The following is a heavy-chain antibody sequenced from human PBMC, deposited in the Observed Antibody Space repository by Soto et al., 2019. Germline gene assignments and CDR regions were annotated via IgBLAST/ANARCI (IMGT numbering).Heavy chain of an antibody. D-gene: IGHD2-8*01. CDR1: GGSISSYY. V-gene: IGHV4-59*01. J-gene: IGHJ4*02. CDR3: ARDSCTNGVCYLDYGDYGGEHVGYFDY. CDR2: IYYSGST. Sequence: SETLSLTCTVSGGSISSYYWSWIRQPPGKGLEWIGYIYYSGSTNYNPSLKSRVTISVDTSKNQFSLKLSSVTAADTAVYYCARDSCTNGVCYLDYGDYGGEHVGYFDYWGQGTLVTVSS.